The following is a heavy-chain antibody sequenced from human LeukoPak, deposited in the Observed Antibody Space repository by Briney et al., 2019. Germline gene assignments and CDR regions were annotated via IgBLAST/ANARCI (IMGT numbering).Heavy chain of an antibody. D-gene: IGHD5-18*01. Sequence: GGSLRLSCAASGFTFSSYAMHWVRQAPGKGLEWVAVISYDGSNKYYADSVKGRFTISRDSSKNTLYLQMNSLRAEDTAVYYCARDQRYSYGYSSNWFDPWGQGTLVTVSS. V-gene: IGHV3-30*04. J-gene: IGHJ5*02. CDR1: GFTFSSYA. CDR3: ARDQRYSYGYSSNWFDP. CDR2: ISYDGSNK.